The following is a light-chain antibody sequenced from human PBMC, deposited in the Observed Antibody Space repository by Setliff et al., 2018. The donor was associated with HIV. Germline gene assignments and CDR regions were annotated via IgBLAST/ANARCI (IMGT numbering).Light chain of an antibody. CDR1: SGGIASNY. V-gene: IGLV6-57*01. CDR2: ENN. Sequence: NFMLTQPHSVSESPGKTVTISCTCSSGGIASNYVQWYQQRPGSSPTTVIYENNQRPSGVPDRFSGSIDSSSKSASLTISGLKTEDEADYYCQSYDSSSVVFGGGTQLTVL. J-gene: IGLJ2*01. CDR3: QSYDSSSVV.